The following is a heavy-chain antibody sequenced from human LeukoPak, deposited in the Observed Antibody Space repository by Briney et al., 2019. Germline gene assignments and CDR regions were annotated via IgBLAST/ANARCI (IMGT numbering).Heavy chain of an antibody. CDR2: IYYSGST. Sequence: PSETLSLTCTVSGGSISSGGYYWSWIRQHPGKGLEWIGYIYYSGSTYYNPSLKSRVTISVDTSKNQFSLKLSSVTAADTAVYYCARAGYRVGPFDYWGQGTLVTVSS. V-gene: IGHV4-31*03. J-gene: IGHJ4*02. CDR3: ARAGYRVGPFDY. D-gene: IGHD1-26*01. CDR1: GGSISSGGYY.